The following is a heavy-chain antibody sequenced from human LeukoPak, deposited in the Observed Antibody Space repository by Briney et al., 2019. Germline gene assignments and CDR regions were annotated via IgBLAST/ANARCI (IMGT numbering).Heavy chain of an antibody. CDR2: IYHSGST. V-gene: IGHV4-38-2*02. J-gene: IGHJ4*02. D-gene: IGHD6-13*01. Sequence: SETLSLTCTVSGYSISSGYYWGWIRQPPGKGLEWIGSIYHSGSTYYNPSLKSRVTISVDTSKNQFSLKLSSVTAADTAVYYCARGGAYSSSWDPTRFDFWGQGTLVTVSS. CDR1: GYSISSGYY. CDR3: ARGGAYSSSWDPTRFDF.